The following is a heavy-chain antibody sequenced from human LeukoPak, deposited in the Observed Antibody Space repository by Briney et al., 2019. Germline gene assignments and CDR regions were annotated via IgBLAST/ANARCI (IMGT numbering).Heavy chain of an antibody. CDR2: IYSSVGST. D-gene: IGHD6-13*01. CDR3: ARGSASAER. J-gene: IGHJ4*02. Sequence: PSETLSLTCTVSGGSISRYYWSWIRQPAGKGLEWIGRIYSSVGSTNYNPSLKSRVTMSADTSKNQLSLNLGSVTAADTAVYYCARGSASAERWGQGTLVTVSS. V-gene: IGHV4-4*07. CDR1: GGSISRYY.